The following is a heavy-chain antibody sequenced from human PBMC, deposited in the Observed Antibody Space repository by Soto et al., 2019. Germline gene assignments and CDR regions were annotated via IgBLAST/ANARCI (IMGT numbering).Heavy chain of an antibody. V-gene: IGHV5-51*01. CDR1: GYSFNNYW. CDR3: ARAYCSGGSCPTLGMDV. D-gene: IGHD2-15*01. CDR2: IYPSNSGT. J-gene: IGHJ6*02. Sequence: GESLKISCKVSGYSFNNYWIAWVRQRPGKGLEWMGIIYPSNSGTKYSPSFQGQVTISADESISTAYLQWSSLKASDTAMYYCARAYCSGGSCPTLGMDVWGQGTTVTVSS.